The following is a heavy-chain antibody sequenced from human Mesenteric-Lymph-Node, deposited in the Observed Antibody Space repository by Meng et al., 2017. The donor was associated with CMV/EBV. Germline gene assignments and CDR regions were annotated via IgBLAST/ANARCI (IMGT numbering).Heavy chain of an antibody. CDR2: IYSGGSRT. CDR3: AKVMRYSDWSFDY. CDR1: GFTFSSHA. Sequence: GESLKISCAASGFTFSSHAMSWVRQAPGKGLEWVSLIYSGGSRTEYADSVKGRFTISRDDLKDKLFLQMNSLRAEDTAVYYCAKVMRYSDWSFDYWGQGTLVTVSS. V-gene: IGHV3-23*03. J-gene: IGHJ4*02. D-gene: IGHD3-9*01.